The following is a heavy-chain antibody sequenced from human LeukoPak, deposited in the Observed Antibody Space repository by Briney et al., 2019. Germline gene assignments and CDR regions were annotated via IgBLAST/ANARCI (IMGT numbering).Heavy chain of an antibody. D-gene: IGHD2-15*01. Sequence: KPSETLSLTCTVSGGSISTSNYYWGWIRQPPVKGLEWIGTIYYTGSTYYSPPPKSRIIISVDTSKNQLSLKLSSVPAADMAVYYCARKYCSGGSCFDYWGQGTLVSVSS. J-gene: IGHJ4*02. CDR1: GGSISTSNYY. CDR2: IYYTGST. V-gene: IGHV4-39*01. CDR3: ARKYCSGGSCFDY.